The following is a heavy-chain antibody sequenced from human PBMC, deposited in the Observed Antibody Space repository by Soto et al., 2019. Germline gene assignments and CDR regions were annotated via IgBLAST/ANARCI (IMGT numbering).Heavy chain of an antibody. CDR3: ATYYYDSSGYYSPTSFDY. D-gene: IGHD3-22*01. J-gene: IGHJ4*02. CDR2: IYYSGST. V-gene: IGHV4-31*03. Sequence: PSETLSLTCTVSGGSISSGGYYWSWIRQHPGKGLEWTGYIYYSGSTYYNPSLKSRVTISVDTSKNQFSLKLSSVTAADTAVYYCATYYYDSSGYYSPTSFDYWGQGTLVTVSS. CDR1: GGSISSGGYY.